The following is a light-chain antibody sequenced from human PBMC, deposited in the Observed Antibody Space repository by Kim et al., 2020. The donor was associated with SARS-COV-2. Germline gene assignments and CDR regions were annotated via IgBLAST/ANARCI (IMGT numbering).Light chain of an antibody. CDR3: SAWDSSLYAHV. CDR1: GNDVGYQG. Sequence: RRPATLPCAGNGNDVGYQGAACLQHHQGHPPKRLSYRNNNRPSGISESFSAARSGNTASLTITGLQPEDEADYYCSAWDSSLYAHVFGPGTKVTVL. J-gene: IGLJ1*01. CDR2: RNN. V-gene: IGLV10-54*01.